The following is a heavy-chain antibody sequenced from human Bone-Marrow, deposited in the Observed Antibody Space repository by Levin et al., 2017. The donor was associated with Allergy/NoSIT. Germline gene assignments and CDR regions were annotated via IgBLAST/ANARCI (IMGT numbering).Heavy chain of an antibody. CDR3: ARDLGVHSSGWYADLDY. CDR2: FTSRGSST. Sequence: LTCAASGFTFSNYDMSWVRQAPGKGLDWVSTFTSRGSSTYYADSVKGRFTMSRDNSKNTLYLLMNSLGADDTAVYYCARDLGVHSSGWYADLDYWGQGTLVSVSS. CDR1: GFTFSNYD. D-gene: IGHD6-19*01. J-gene: IGHJ4*02. V-gene: IGHV3-23*01.